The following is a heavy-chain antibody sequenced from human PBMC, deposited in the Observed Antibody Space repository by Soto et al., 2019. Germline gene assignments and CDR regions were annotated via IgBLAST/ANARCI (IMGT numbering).Heavy chain of an antibody. CDR3: AKDRVGATLLDY. CDR2: ISYDGSNK. D-gene: IGHD1-26*01. V-gene: IGHV3-30*18. CDR1: GFTFSSYG. Sequence: GGSLRLSCAASGFTFSSYGMHWVRQVPGKGLEWVAVISYDGSNKYYADSVKGRFTISRDNSKNTLYLQMNSLRAEDTAVYYCAKDRVGATLLDYWGQGTLVTVSS. J-gene: IGHJ4*02.